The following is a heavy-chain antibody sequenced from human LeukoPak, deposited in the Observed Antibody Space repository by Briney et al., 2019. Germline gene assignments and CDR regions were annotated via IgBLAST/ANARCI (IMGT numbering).Heavy chain of an antibody. CDR3: AKVPTMIVVVSLDY. D-gene: IGHD3-22*01. CDR2: ISGSGGST. CDR1: GFTFSSYA. J-gene: IGHJ4*02. Sequence: PGGSLRLSCAASGFTFSSYATSWVRQAPGKGLEWVSAISGSGGSTYYADSVKGRFTISRDNSKNTLYLHMNSLRAEDTAVYYCAKVPTMIVVVSLDYWGQGTLVTVSS. V-gene: IGHV3-23*01.